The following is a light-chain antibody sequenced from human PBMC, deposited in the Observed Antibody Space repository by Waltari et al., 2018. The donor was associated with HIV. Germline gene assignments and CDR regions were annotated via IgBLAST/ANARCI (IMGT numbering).Light chain of an antibody. CDR3: QSTDRSGSYII. J-gene: IGLJ2*01. CDR2: KDS. CDR1: ALSMQY. Sequence: SYELTQPPSLSVSPGQTARITCSGDALSMQYGYWYQQKPGQAPVLVIYKDSERSSGIHELVSGSNSVTTSTFTISGAQAEDPAAYCCQSTDRSGSYIIFGGGTKLTVL. V-gene: IGLV3-25*03.